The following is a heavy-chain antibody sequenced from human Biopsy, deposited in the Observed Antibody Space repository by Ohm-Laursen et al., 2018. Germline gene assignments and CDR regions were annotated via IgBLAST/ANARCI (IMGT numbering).Heavy chain of an antibody. D-gene: IGHD4-17*01. CDR3: GRGQTVAPGYYGMDV. CDR1: GFTFSPYS. V-gene: IGHV3-21*01. CDR2: ISSSGSFI. J-gene: IGHJ6*02. Sequence: LRLSCSAFGFTFSPYSMNWVRQAPGQGLEWVSSISSSGSFIYFADSVKGRFTISRDNARNSLYLQMNSLRAEDTAVYYCGRGQTVAPGYYGMDVWGQGTTVTVSS.